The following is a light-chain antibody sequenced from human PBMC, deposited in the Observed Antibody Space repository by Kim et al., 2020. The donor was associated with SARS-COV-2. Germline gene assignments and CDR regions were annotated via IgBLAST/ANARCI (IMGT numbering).Light chain of an antibody. CDR2: GAS. V-gene: IGKV3-20*01. CDR1: PSVSSSS. J-gene: IGKJ1*01. Sequence: PGERATLSSRASPSVSSSSLAWYQQKPGQAPRLLIYGASSRATGIPDRFSGSGSGTDFTLTISRLEPEDFAVYYCQQYGSSPPWTFGQGTKVDIK. CDR3: QQYGSSPPWT.